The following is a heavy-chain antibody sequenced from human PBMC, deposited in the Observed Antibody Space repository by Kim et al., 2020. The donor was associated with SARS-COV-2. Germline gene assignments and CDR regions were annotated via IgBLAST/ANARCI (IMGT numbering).Heavy chain of an antibody. J-gene: IGHJ6*02. CDR2: IYSSQSA. D-gene: IGHD3-9*01. CDR3: ARVQTSYFPGYFGYGLDV. V-gene: IGHV4-4*02. CDR1: GGPITSMNW. Sequence: SETLSLTCSVSGGPITSMNWWTWVRQPPGKGLEWIGEIYSSQSANYNPSLKSRVTLSVDKIKNQFSLRLTSVTAADTAVYYCARVQTSYFPGYFGYGLDVWGQGTTVSVSS.